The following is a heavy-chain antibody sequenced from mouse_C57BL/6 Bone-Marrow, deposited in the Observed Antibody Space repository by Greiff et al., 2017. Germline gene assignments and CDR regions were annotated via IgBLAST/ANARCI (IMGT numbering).Heavy chain of an antibody. V-gene: IGHV1-55*01. Sequence: QVQLQQPGAELVKPGASVKMSCKASGYTFTSYWITWVKQRPGQGLEWIGDIYPGSGSTNYKEKFKSKATLTVDTSSSTAYMQLSSLTSGDSAVYYCAREGLGPFYVDYWGQGTTLTVSS. CDR1: GYTFTSYW. J-gene: IGHJ2*01. D-gene: IGHD4-1*01. CDR3: AREGLGPFYVDY. CDR2: IYPGSGST.